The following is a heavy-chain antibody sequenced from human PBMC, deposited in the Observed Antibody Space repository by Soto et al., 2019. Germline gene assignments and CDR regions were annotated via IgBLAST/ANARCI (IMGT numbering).Heavy chain of an antibody. CDR3: ARAMYYYDSSGYPIDY. CDR2: INADNGDT. J-gene: IGHJ4*02. D-gene: IGHD3-22*01. V-gene: IGHV1-3*01. Sequence: ASVKVSCKASGYTFTSYAMHWVRQAPGQRLEWMGWINADNGDTNYSQKFQGRVTITRDTSASTAYMELSSLRSEDTAVYYCARAMYYYDSSGYPIDYWGQGTLVTVSS. CDR1: GYTFTSYA.